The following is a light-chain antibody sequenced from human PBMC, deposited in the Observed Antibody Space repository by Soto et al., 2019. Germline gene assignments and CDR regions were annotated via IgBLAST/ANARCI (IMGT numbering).Light chain of an antibody. J-gene: IGKJ4*01. V-gene: IGKV1-6*01. CDR2: ATS. CDR3: LQDYNYPLT. CDR1: QSISSW. Sequence: IHMTQSPSPQSVSVGDTVTITCRASQSISSWLAWYQQKPGKAPQLLIYATSSLQSGVPSRFSGSGSGTDFTLTISSLQPEDFATYYCLQDYNYPLTFGGGTKVDIK.